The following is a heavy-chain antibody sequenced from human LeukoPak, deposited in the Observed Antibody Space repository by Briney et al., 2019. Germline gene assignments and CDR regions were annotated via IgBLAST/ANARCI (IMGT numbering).Heavy chain of an antibody. CDR1: GFTFSSYA. D-gene: IGHD3-22*01. CDR2: FSGSGGST. V-gene: IGHV3-23*01. Sequence: GGSLRLSCAASGFTFSSYAMSWVRQAPGKGLEWVSAFSGSGGSTYYADSVKGRFTISRDNSKNTLYLQMNSLRAEDTAVYYYAKAYPEVVVPIPVDYWGQGTLVTVSS. CDR3: AKAYPEVVVPIPVDY. J-gene: IGHJ4*02.